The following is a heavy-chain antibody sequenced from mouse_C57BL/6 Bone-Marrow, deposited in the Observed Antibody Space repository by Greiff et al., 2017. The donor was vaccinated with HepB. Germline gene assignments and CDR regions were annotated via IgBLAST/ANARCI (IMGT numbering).Heavy chain of an antibody. CDR2: IHPNSGST. CDR3: ARRLLRPYFDY. J-gene: IGHJ2*01. V-gene: IGHV1-64*01. Sequence: QVQLQQPGAELVKPGASVKLSCKASGYTFTSYWMHWVKQRPGQGLEWIGMIHPNSGSTNYNEKFKSKATLTVDKSSSTAYMQLSSLTSEDSAVYYCARRLLRPYFDYWGQGTTLTVSS. D-gene: IGHD1-2*01. CDR1: GYTFTSYW.